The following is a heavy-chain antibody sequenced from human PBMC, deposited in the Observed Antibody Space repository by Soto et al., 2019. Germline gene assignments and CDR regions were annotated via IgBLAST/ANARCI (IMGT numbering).Heavy chain of an antibody. CDR3: AGSGQVGGTDDFEY. CDR2: IYYNGNT. CDR1: GGSISSSSYY. J-gene: IGHJ4*02. V-gene: IGHV4-39*02. D-gene: IGHD1-26*01. Sequence: QLQLKESGPGLVKPSETLSLTCSVSGGSISSSSYYWGWIRRPPGKELEWIGSIYYNGNTYDNASLXXXVXXCVDTTNNHVSMMLHSVTAADTAVYYWAGSGQVGGTDDFEYWGQGILVTVSS.